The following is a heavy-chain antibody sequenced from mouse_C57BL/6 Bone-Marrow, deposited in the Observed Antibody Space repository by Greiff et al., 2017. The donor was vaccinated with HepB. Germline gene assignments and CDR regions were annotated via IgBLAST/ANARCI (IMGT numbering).Heavy chain of an antibody. Sequence: VQLQQSGPELVKPGASVKIPCKASGYTFTDYNMDWVKQSHGKSLEWIGDINPNNGGTIYNQKFKGKATLTVDKSSSTAYMELRSLTSEDTAVYYCARDDYDERAWFAYWGQGTLVTVSA. CDR3: ARDDYDERAWFAY. CDR1: GYTFTDYN. D-gene: IGHD2-4*01. CDR2: INPNNGGT. J-gene: IGHJ3*01. V-gene: IGHV1-18*01.